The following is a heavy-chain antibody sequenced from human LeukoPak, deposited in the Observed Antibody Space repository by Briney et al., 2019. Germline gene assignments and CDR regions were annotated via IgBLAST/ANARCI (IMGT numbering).Heavy chain of an antibody. CDR1: GGSISTSSYY. Sequence: SETLSLTCTVSGGSISTSSYYWGWVRQPPGKGLEWIGNIFYSGSTYYSPSLKSRVTISLDTSRNQFSLKLNSVTAADPAVYFCARAGYFYDSSGYYYFDYWGQGTLVPVSS. CDR3: ARAGYFYDSSGYYYFDY. CDR2: IFYSGST. V-gene: IGHV4-39*07. J-gene: IGHJ4*02. D-gene: IGHD3-22*01.